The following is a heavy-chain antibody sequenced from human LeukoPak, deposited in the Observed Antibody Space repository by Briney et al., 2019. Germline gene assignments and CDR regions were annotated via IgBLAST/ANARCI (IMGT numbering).Heavy chain of an antibody. CDR3: AREYFDWLNYYYYYYMDV. J-gene: IGHJ6*03. Sequence: SETLSLTCTVSGRSISSYYWSWIRQPAGKGLEWIGRIYTSGSTNYNPSLKSRVTMSVDTSKNQFSLKLSSVTAADTAVYYCAREYFDWLNYYYYYYMDVWGKGTTVTISS. CDR2: IYTSGST. D-gene: IGHD3-9*01. CDR1: GRSISSYY. V-gene: IGHV4-4*07.